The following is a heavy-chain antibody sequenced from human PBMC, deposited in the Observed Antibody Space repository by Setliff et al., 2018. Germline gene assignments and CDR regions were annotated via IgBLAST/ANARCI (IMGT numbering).Heavy chain of an antibody. Sequence: PGGSLRLSCAASGFTFYNSAMSWVRQAPGKGLEWISLIGHDDITYYADSVKGRFTVSRDNSKNTLYLKMNSLRAEDTAVYYCAKAYGDSHYYYYYYMDVWGKGTTVTVSS. CDR2: IGHDDIT. J-gene: IGHJ6*03. D-gene: IGHD4-17*01. CDR3: AKAYGDSHYYYYYYMDV. CDR1: GFTFYNSA. V-gene: IGHV3-23*01.